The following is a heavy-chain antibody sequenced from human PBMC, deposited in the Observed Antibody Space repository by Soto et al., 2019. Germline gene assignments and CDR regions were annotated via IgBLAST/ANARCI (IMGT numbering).Heavy chain of an antibody. J-gene: IGHJ4*02. D-gene: IGHD3-16*01. V-gene: IGHV3-7*04. Sequence: VQLVGSGGGLVQPGESLRLSCAASGFRFSSDWMTWGRQVPGKGLEWVANIKPDGSGDYYVDSVRGRFTVSRDNAKNSMYLQMNSLRVEDTAVYYCARHVNWAFDNWGQGTLVSVSS. CDR3: ARHVNWAFDN. CDR2: IKPDGSGD. CDR1: GFRFSSDW.